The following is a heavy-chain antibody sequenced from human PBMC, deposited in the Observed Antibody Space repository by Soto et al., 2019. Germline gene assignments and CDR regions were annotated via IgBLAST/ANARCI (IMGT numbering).Heavy chain of an antibody. J-gene: IGHJ3*02. D-gene: IGHD3-22*01. Sequence: GGSLRLSCAASGFTFSSDCVIWFRQAPGKGLEWVANIEQDGSEKYYVDSVKGRFTISRDNAKNSLYLQMNSLRAEDTAVYYCAREIAFYDSSGYPKGGAFDIWGQGTMVTVSS. CDR2: IEQDGSEK. V-gene: IGHV3-7*01. CDR1: GFTFSSDC. CDR3: AREIAFYDSSGYPKGGAFDI.